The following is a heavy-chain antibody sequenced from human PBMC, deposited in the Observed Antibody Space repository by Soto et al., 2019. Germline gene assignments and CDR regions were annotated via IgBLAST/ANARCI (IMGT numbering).Heavy chain of an antibody. CDR2: IIPIFGTA. CDR3: ARSRVTYYYDRSAFDI. Sequence: QVQLVQSGAEVKKPGSSVKVSCKASGGTFSSYAISWVRQAPGQGLEWMGGIIPIFGTANYAQKFQGRVTITADESTSTAYMDLSSLRSEDTAVYYCARSRVTYYYDRSAFDIWGQGTMVTVSS. D-gene: IGHD3-22*01. CDR1: GGTFSSYA. V-gene: IGHV1-69*01. J-gene: IGHJ3*02.